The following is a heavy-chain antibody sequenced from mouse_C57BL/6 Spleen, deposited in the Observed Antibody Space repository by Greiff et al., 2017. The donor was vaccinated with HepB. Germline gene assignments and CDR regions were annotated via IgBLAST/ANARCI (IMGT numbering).Heavy chain of an antibody. CDR3: AREDYDYDWYFDV. CDR1: GYAFSSSW. J-gene: IGHJ1*03. CDR2: IYPGDGDT. Sequence: VQLQQSGPELVKPGASVKISCKASGYAFSSSWMNWVKQRPGKGLEWIGRIYPGDGDTNYNGKFKGKATLTAYKSSSTAYMQLSSLASEDSAVYFCAREDYDYDWYFDVWGTGTTVTVSS. V-gene: IGHV1-82*01. D-gene: IGHD2-4*01.